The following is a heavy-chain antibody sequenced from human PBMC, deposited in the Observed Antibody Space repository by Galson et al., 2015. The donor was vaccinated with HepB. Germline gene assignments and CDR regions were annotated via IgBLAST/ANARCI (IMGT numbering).Heavy chain of an antibody. J-gene: IGHJ4*02. D-gene: IGHD2-21*02. Sequence: SLRLSCAASGFTFKNYAMHWVRQAPGQGLEWVAVIAYDGTNKYYADSVKGRFTISRDNSKSTLYLQMNSLRVEETAVYYCATRVASARLPDNWGQGTLVTVSS. CDR1: GFTFKNYA. CDR3: ATRVASARLPDN. CDR2: IAYDGTNK. V-gene: IGHV3-30-3*01.